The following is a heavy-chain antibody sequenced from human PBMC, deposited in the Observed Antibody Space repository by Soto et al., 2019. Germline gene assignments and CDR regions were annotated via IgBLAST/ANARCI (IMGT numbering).Heavy chain of an antibody. CDR3: AKDRDVLRFLEWLLSPFDY. D-gene: IGHD3-3*01. J-gene: IGHJ4*02. CDR1: GFTFSSYA. CDR2: ISGGGGST. Sequence: GGSLRLSCAASGFTFSSYAMSWVRQAPGKGLEWVSAISGGGGSTYYADSVKGRFTISRDNSKNTLYLQMNSLRAEDTAVYYCAKDRDVLRFLEWLLSPFDYWGQGTLVTVSS. V-gene: IGHV3-23*01.